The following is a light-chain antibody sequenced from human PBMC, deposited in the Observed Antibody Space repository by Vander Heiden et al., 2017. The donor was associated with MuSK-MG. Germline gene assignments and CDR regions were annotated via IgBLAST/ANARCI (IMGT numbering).Light chain of an antibody. Sequence: QFALTQPSTACGSPGQSVTISCAGSLSDVGVYNAGSCYQLHPVKAHNLMIYEVTKRPLGVPYRFSGSMSGNTASLTVSGLQSADEVHYYRISHSGSTHGLIGGWNKLTVL. CDR1: LSDVGVYNA. CDR3: ISHSGSTHGL. J-gene: IGLJ2*01. CDR2: EVT. V-gene: IGLV2-8*01.